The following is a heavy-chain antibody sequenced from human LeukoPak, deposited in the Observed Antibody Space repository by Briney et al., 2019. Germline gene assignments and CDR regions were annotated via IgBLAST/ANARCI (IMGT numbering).Heavy chain of an antibody. CDR1: GYTFTSYA. Sequence: ASVKVSCKASGYTFTSYAMNWVRQAPGQGLEWMGGIIPIFGTANYAQKFQGRVTITADESTSTAYMELSSLRSEDTAVYYCARGAGIAVAGTSTRRGFFDYWGQGTLVTVSS. D-gene: IGHD6-19*01. CDR2: IIPIFGTA. J-gene: IGHJ4*02. CDR3: ARGAGIAVAGTSTRRGFFDY. V-gene: IGHV1-69*13.